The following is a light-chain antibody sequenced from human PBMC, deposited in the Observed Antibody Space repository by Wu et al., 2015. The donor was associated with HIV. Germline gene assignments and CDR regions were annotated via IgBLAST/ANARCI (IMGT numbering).Light chain of an antibody. CDR2: GTS. CDR1: TEYMSN. J-gene: IGKJ5*01. V-gene: IGKV3-15*01. CDR3: QQYHRPPIT. Sequence: EEGTLSCRASTEYMSNIAWYQQKPGQXPRLLIYGTSTRATXIPGRFSGSGSGTVFTLTISSLQSEDFAVYYCQQYHRPPITFGRGTRLEIK.